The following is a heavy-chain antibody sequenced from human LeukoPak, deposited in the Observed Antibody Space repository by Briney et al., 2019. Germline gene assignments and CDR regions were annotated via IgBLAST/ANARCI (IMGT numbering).Heavy chain of an antibody. CDR3: ARSKSPMDSLDY. J-gene: IGHJ4*02. Sequence: PGGSLRLSCAASGFTFSSYGMHWVRQAPGKGLEWVAFIRYDGSNKYYADSVKGRFTISRDNSKNTLYLQMNSLRAEDTALYYCARSKSPMDSLDYWGQGTLVTVSS. V-gene: IGHV3-30*02. CDR2: IRYDGSNK. CDR1: GFTFSSYG. D-gene: IGHD3-10*01.